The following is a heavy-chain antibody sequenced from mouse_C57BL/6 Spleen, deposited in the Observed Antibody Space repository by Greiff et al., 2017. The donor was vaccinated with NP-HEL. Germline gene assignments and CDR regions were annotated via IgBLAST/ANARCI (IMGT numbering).Heavy chain of an antibody. CDR1: GFNIKDYY. J-gene: IGHJ2*01. CDR2: IDPEDGDT. V-gene: IGHV14-1*01. D-gene: IGHD1-1*01. Sequence: VHVKQSGAELVRPGASVKLSCTASGFNIKDYYMHWVKQRPEQGLEWIGRIDPEDGDTEYAPKFQGKATMTADTSSNTAYLQLSSLTSEDTAVYYCTVYYYGSSRYFDYWGQGTTLTVSS. CDR3: TVYYYGSSRYFDY.